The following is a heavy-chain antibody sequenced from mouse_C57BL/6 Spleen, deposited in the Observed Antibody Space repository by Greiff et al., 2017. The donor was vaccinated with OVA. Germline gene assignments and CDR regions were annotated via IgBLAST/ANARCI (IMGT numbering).Heavy chain of an antibody. CDR3: ARHGYLDD. CDR1: GYAFSSSW. D-gene: IGHD1-1*02. Sequence: QVQLQQSGPELVKPGASVKISCKASGYAFSSSWMNWVKQRPGKGLEWIGRIYPGDGDTNYNGKFKGKATLTADKSSSTAYMQLSSLTSEDSAVYFCARHGYLDDWGQGTTLTVSS. V-gene: IGHV1-82*01. CDR2: IYPGDGDT. J-gene: IGHJ2*01.